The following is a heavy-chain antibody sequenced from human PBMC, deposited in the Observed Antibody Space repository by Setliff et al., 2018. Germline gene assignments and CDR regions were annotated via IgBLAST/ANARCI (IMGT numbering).Heavy chain of an antibody. V-gene: IGHV4-4*07. D-gene: IGHD6-19*01. CDR2: IYIGGSA. CDR1: GGSISSCY. CDR3: AREQWLDPPGYYYMDV. J-gene: IGHJ6*03. Sequence: PSETLSLTCTGSGGSISSCYWSWIRQPAGKGLEWIGHIYIGGSANYNPSLKSRVTMSIDTSKNQFSLKLNSVTAADMAVYYCAREQWLDPPGYYYMDVWAKGTTVTVSS.